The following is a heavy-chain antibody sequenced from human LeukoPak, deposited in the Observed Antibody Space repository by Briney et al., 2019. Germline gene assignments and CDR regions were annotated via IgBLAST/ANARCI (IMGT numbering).Heavy chain of an antibody. CDR1: GFTFSTYW. CDR2: INQDASGI. V-gene: IGHV3-7*01. Sequence: PGGSLRLSCAASGFTFSTYWMNWYRQAPGKGLEWVGNINQDASGINYVDSVRGRFTISRDNAKNSLHLQMNSLRAEDTAVHYCATDRDNSDWQKRFDSWGQGTLVTVSS. J-gene: IGHJ4*02. D-gene: IGHD2-21*02. CDR3: ATDRDNSDWQKRFDS.